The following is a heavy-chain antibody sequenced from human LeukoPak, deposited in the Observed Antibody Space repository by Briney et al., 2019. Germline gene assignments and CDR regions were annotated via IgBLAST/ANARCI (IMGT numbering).Heavy chain of an antibody. CDR3: ARAAAGSDAFDI. CDR2: ISSSSYI. CDR1: GFTFSSYS. V-gene: IGHV3-21*01. D-gene: IGHD6-13*01. J-gene: IGHJ3*02. Sequence: PGGSLRLSCAASGFTFSSYSMNWVRQAPGKGLEWVSSISSSSYIYYADSVKGRFTISRDNAKNSLYLQMNSLRAEDTAVYYCARAAAGSDAFDIWGQGTMVTVSS.